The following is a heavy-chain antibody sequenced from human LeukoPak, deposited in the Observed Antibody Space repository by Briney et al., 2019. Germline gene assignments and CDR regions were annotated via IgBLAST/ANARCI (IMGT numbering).Heavy chain of an antibody. Sequence: ASVKVSCKASGGTFSSYAISWVRQAPGQGLEWMGRIIPIFGIANYAQKFQGRVTITADKSTSTAYMELSSLRSEDTAVYYCVGGKDGHSDGPGPFDYWGQGTLVTVSS. CDR2: IIPIFGIA. J-gene: IGHJ4*02. CDR3: VGGKDGHSDGPGPFDY. CDR1: GGTFSSYA. V-gene: IGHV1-69*04. D-gene: IGHD5-18*01.